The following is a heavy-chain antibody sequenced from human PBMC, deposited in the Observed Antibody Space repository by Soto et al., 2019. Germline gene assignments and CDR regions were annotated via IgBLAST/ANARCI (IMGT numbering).Heavy chain of an antibody. D-gene: IGHD2-21*01. Sequence: ASVKVSCKASGYTFSSNAMHWVRQAPGQRLEWMGWISPGNGDTKYSPKFQGRVTITRDTSASTAYMELSSLTSEDTAVYYCAKWGGVVRAPYYNYGLDVWGQGTPVTVSS. CDR3: AKWGGVVRAPYYNYGLDV. V-gene: IGHV1-3*01. J-gene: IGHJ6*02. CDR2: ISPGNGDT. CDR1: GYTFSSNA.